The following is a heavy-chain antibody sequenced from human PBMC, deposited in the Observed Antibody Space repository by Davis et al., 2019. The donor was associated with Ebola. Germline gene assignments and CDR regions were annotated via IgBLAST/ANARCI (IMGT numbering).Heavy chain of an antibody. D-gene: IGHD3-3*01. CDR1: GGTFSTYT. V-gene: IGHV1-69*13. CDR3: ARDLLRDWTDV. Sequence: AASVKVSCKASGGTFSTYTFTWVRQAPGQGLEWMGGIIPVFARANYAPKFQGRVTMTADESTSTVYMELTRLTSEDTAVYYCARDLLRDWTDVWGLGTLVTASS. CDR2: IIPVFARA. J-gene: IGHJ5*02.